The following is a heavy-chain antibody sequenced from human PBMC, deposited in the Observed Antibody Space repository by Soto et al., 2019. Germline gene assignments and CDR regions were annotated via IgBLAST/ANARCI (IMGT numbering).Heavy chain of an antibody. V-gene: IGHV3-30*18. CDR2: ISYDGSNK. J-gene: IGHJ5*02. CDR3: AKDSDLGYCSYTSCSNWFDP. Sequence: QVQLVESGGGVVQPGRSLRLSCAASGFTFSSYGMHWVRQASGKGLEWVAVISYDGSNKYYADSVKGRFTISRDNSKNTLYLQMNSLRAEDTAVYYCAKDSDLGYCSYTSCSNWFDPWGQGTLVTVSS. CDR1: GFTFSSYG. D-gene: IGHD2-2*01.